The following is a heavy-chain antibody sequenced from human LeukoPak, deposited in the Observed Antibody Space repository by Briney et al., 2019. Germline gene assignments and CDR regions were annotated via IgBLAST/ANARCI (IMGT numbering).Heavy chain of an antibody. V-gene: IGHV3-48*03. D-gene: IGHD3-9*01. Sequence: GGSLRLSCAASGFTFSSYEMNWVRQAPGKGLEWVSYISSSGSTIYYADSVKGRFTISRDNAKNSLYLQMNSLRAEDTAVYYCARLPVLRYFDWFSPTVRSAAYYYYYMDVWGKGTTVTVSS. CDR2: ISSSGSTI. J-gene: IGHJ6*03. CDR3: ARLPVLRYFDWFSPTVRSAAYYYYYMDV. CDR1: GFTFSSYE.